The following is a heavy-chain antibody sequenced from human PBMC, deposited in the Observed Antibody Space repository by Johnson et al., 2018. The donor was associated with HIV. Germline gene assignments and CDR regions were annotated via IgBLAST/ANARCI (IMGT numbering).Heavy chain of an antibody. J-gene: IGHJ3*01. CDR1: GFTFSTYA. CDR3: ATHLSDYDDTLSDDVFDV. Sequence: EVQLLESGGGLVQPAGSLGLSCTASGFTFSTYAMTWVRQAPGKGLEWVSVISSGGKTYYADSVKGRFTISRDNSKNTLYLQINSLRAEDTAIYYCATHLSDYDDTLSDDVFDVWGRGTVVIVSS. V-gene: IGHV3-23*01. CDR2: ISSGGKT. D-gene: IGHD4-17*01.